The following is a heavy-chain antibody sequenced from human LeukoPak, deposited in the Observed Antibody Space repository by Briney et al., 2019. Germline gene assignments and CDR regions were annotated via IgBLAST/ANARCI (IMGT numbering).Heavy chain of an antibody. CDR1: GFTVSSNY. Sequence: GGSLRLSCAGSGFTVSSNYMSWVRQAPGKGLEWVSIIYNGDSTYYADSVQGRFTISRDKSKNTLYLQMNSLRVEHTALYYSARGIMVPGVSWYYYTDIWGKRTTVTMSS. J-gene: IGHJ6*03. D-gene: IGHD3-10*01. CDR3: ARGIMVPGVSWYYYTDI. V-gene: IGHV3-66*01. CDR2: IYNGDST.